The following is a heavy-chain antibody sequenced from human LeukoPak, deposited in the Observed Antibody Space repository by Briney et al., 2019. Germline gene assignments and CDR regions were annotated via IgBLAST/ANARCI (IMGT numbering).Heavy chain of an antibody. Sequence: RPGGSLRLSCAASGFTFSSYAMSWVRQAPGKGLEWVSAMSGSGDSTYYADSVKGRFTISRDNSKNTLYLQMNSLRAEDTAVYYCAKPAAASYGSGSYRTAFDIWGQGAMVTVSS. J-gene: IGHJ3*02. CDR1: GFTFSSYA. CDR2: MSGSGDST. CDR3: AKPAAASYGSGSYRTAFDI. D-gene: IGHD3-10*01. V-gene: IGHV3-23*01.